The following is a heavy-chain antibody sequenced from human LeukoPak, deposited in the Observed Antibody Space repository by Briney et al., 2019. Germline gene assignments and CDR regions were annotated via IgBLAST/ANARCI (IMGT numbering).Heavy chain of an antibody. Sequence: GGSLRLSCAASGFAFSSYGMHWVRQAPGKGLEWVAVIWYDGSNKYYGDSVKGRFTISRDNSKKTLYLQMNSLRVEDTAVYYCARGDGYNDAEYLQHWGQGTLVTVS. V-gene: IGHV3-33*01. CDR1: GFAFSSYG. J-gene: IGHJ1*01. CDR3: ARGDGYNDAEYLQH. D-gene: IGHD5-24*01. CDR2: IWYDGSNK.